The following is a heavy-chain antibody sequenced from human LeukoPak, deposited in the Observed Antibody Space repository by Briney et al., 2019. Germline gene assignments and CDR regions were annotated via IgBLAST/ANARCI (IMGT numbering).Heavy chain of an antibody. D-gene: IGHD4-17*01. CDR2: IHSGGTT. CDR3: ARSYGDNNWFDP. J-gene: IGHJ5*02. V-gene: IGHV4-4*07. CDR1: GGSIGDDY. Sequence: SETLSLTCTVSGGSIGDDYFTWIRQPAGKGLEWIGRIHSGGTTNYNPSLMSRVTLSIDTSKKQISLRLTSMTAADTALYYCARSYGDNNWFDPWGQGTLVTVSS.